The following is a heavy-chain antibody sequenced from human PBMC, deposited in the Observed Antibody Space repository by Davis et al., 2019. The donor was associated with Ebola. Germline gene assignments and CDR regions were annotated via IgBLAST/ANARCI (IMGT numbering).Heavy chain of an antibody. V-gene: IGHV3-48*02. J-gene: IGHJ6*02. D-gene: IGHD3-10*01. CDR3: ARGGKGVHYYYYGMDV. CDR2: ISSSSSTI. CDR1: GFTVSSNY. Sequence: PGGSLRLSCAASGFTVSSNYMSWVRQAPGKGLEWVSYISSSSSTIYYADSVKGRFTISRDNAKNSLYLQMNSLRDEDTAVYYCARGGKGVHYYYYGMDVWGQGTTVTVSS.